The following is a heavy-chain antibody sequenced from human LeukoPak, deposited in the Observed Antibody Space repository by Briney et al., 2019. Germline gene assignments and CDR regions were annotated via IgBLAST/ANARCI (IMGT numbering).Heavy chain of an antibody. Sequence: ASMKVSCKASGYTFTGYYMHWVRQAPGQGLEWMGWINPNSGGTNYAQKFQGRVTMTRDTSISTAYMELSRLRSDDTAVYYCARDRSEWLLADFDYWGQGTLVTVSS. CDR3: ARDRSEWLLADFDY. CDR2: INPNSGGT. D-gene: IGHD3-3*01. J-gene: IGHJ4*02. CDR1: GYTFTGYY. V-gene: IGHV1-2*02.